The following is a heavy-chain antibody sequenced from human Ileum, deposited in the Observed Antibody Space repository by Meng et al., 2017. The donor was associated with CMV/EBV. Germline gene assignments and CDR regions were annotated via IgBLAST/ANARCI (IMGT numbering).Heavy chain of an antibody. CDR2: IKQDGSEK. Sequence: FSSYWMSWVRQAPGKGLEWVANIKQDGSEKYYVDSVKGRFTISRDNAKNSLYLQMNSLRAEDTAVYYCARDQQLVHSVYYYYYGMDVWGQGTTVTVSS. CDR3: ARDQQLVHSVYYYYYGMDV. CDR1: FSSYW. V-gene: IGHV3-7*01. J-gene: IGHJ6*02. D-gene: IGHD6-6*01.